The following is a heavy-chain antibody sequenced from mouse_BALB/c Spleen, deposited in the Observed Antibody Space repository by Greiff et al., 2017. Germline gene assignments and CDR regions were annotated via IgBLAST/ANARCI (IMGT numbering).Heavy chain of an antibody. CDR3: AIYYGYDGGDFYAMDY. D-gene: IGHD2-2*01. V-gene: IGHV5-9-4*01. Sequence: EVNVVESGGGLVKPGGSLKLSCAASGFTFGSYAMSWVRQSPEKRLEWVAEISSGGSYTYYPDTVTGRFTISRDNAKNTLYLEMSSLRSEDTAMYYCAIYYGYDGGDFYAMDYWGQGTSVTVSS. CDR1: GFTFGSYA. CDR2: ISSGGSYT. J-gene: IGHJ4*01.